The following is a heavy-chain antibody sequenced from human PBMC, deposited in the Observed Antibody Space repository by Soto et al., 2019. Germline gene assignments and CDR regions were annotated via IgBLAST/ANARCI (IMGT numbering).Heavy chain of an antibody. D-gene: IGHD2-2*01. CDR3: ARDKALVVPSFVNSDYYYYAMDV. CDR1: GFPFSNYA. V-gene: IGHV3-23*01. Sequence: GGSLRLSCVASGFPFSNYAMTWVRQAPGKGLEWVSAPSGSGVSTYYADSVMGRFTISRDNSKNTVYLQMNSLRAEDTAVYYCARDKALVVPSFVNSDYYYYAMDVWGQGTTVTVSS. J-gene: IGHJ6*02. CDR2: PSGSGVST.